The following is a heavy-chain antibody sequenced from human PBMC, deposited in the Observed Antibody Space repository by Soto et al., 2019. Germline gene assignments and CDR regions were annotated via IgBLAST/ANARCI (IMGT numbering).Heavy chain of an antibody. V-gene: IGHV5-51*01. CDR1: GYSFTSYW. D-gene: IGHD1-7*01. CDR3: ARLTGTSPIDYYYGMDV. J-gene: IGHJ6*02. CDR2: IYPGDSDT. Sequence: CLKISCKGSGYSFTSYWIGWVRQMPGKGLEWMGIIYPGDSDTRYSPSFQGQVTISADKSISTAYLQWSSLKASDTAMYYCARLTGTSPIDYYYGMDVWGQGTTVTVSS.